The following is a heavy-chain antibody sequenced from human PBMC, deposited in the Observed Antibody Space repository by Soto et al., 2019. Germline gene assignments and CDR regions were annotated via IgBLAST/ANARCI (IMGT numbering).Heavy chain of an antibody. CDR2: ISHDGTSR. D-gene: IGHD3-10*01. Sequence: QVRLVESGGGVVQPGRSLRLSCAASGFTFNIYAMHWVRQAPGKGLEWVAVISHDGTSRYYADSVKGRVTISRDNSKRMVVVQMNSLGVEDTAVYYCVRSSGVPTPDFAYWGQGTLVTVSS. CDR1: GFTFNIYA. CDR3: VRSSGVPTPDFAY. J-gene: IGHJ4*02. V-gene: IGHV3-30-3*01.